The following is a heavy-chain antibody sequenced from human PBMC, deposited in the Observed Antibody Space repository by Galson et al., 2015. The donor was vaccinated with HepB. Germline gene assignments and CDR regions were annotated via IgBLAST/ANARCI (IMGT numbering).Heavy chain of an antibody. Sequence: LSLTCTVSGGSISGGNYYWTWIRQLPGKGLEWIGYIYYSGSTYSNPSLKSRVTISVDTSKNQFSLKLNSVTAADTAVYYCARDRGSTLTTTSWADHYYGMDVWGQGTTVTVSS. CDR1: GGSISGGNYY. CDR3: ARDRGSTLTTTSWADHYYGMDV. CDR2: IYYSGST. V-gene: IGHV4-31*03. D-gene: IGHD4-17*01. J-gene: IGHJ6*02.